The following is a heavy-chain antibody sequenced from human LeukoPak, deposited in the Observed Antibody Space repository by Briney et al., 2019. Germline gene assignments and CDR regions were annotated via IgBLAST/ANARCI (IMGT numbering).Heavy chain of an antibody. CDR2: IIPIFGTA. CDR3: ARDRVAAAAPHYFDY. CDR1: GGTFSSYA. Sequence: GASVKVSCKASGGTFSSYAINWVRQAPGQGLEWMGGIIPIFGTANYAQKFQGRVTITADESTSTAYMELSSLRSEDTAVYYCARDRVAAAAPHYFDYWGQGTLVTVSS. V-gene: IGHV1-69*13. J-gene: IGHJ4*02. D-gene: IGHD6-13*01.